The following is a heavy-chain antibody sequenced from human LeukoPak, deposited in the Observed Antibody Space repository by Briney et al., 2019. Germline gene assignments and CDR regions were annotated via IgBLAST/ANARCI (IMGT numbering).Heavy chain of an antibody. CDR2: ISGYNGKT. Sequence: ASVKVSCKASGYTFTNYGISWVRQAPGQGLEWMGWISGYNGKTNYAQKVQGRATMTTDTSTSTAYMELRSLRSDDTAVYYCARAGEYYHMDVWGKGTTVTVSS. CDR3: ARAGEYYHMDV. CDR1: GYTFTNYG. J-gene: IGHJ6*03. D-gene: IGHD3-10*01. V-gene: IGHV1-18*01.